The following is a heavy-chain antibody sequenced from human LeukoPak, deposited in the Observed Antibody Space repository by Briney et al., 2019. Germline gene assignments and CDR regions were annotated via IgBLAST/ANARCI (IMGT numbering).Heavy chain of an antibody. D-gene: IGHD3-10*01. V-gene: IGHV3-23*01. CDR2: ISGSGGST. CDR1: GFTFSSYA. J-gene: IGHJ4*02. CDR3: AKEAYYGSGSWFDY. Sequence: GGSLRLSCAASGFTFSSYAMSWVRQAPGKGLEGVSAISGSGGSTYYADSVKGRFTISRDNSKNTLYLQMNSLRAEDAAVYFCAKEAYYGSGSWFDYWGQGTLVTVSS.